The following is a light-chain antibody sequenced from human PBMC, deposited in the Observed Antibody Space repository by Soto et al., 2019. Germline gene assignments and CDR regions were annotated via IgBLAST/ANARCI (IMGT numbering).Light chain of an antibody. V-gene: IGKV3-11*01. Sequence: TPSLATGVRATLSFRASQSVTSLLGWYHQKPGQAPRLLIYDASYRATGIPARFSGSGSGTDFTLTISSLEPEDFGVYYCQQRANSPLTFGRGTKVDI. J-gene: IGKJ3*01. CDR1: QSVTSL. CDR3: QQRANSPLT. CDR2: DAS.